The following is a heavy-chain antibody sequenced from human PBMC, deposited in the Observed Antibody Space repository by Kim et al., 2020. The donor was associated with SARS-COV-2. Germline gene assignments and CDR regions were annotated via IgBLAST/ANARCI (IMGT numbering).Heavy chain of an antibody. CDR3: ARVYSSSWYGNYYYYYGMDV. D-gene: IGHD6-13*01. Sequence: GGSLRLSCAASGFTFSSYSMNWVRQAPGKGLEWVSSISSSSSYIYYADSVKGRFTISRDNAKNSLYLQMNSLRAEDTAVYYCARVYSSSWYGNYYYYYGMDVWGQGTTVTVSS. V-gene: IGHV3-21*01. J-gene: IGHJ6*02. CDR2: ISSSSSYI. CDR1: GFTFSSYS.